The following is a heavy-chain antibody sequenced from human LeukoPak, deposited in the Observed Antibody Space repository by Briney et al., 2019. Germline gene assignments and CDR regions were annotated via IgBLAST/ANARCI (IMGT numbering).Heavy chain of an antibody. J-gene: IGHJ3*02. CDR3: AKDPQHRSSWSPSFDI. CDR2: IRYDGSNK. D-gene: IGHD6-13*01. V-gene: IGHV3-30*02. CDR1: GVHFSTYY. Sequence: PGGSLRLSCAASGVHFSTYYMHWVRQAPGKGLEWVAFIRYDGSNKYYADSVKGRFTISRHNSKNTVYLQMNTLRAEATAVYYCAKDPQHRSSWSPSFDIWGQGTMVTVSS.